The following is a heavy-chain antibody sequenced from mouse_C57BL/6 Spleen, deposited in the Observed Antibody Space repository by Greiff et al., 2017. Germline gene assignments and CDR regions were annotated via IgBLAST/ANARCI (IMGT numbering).Heavy chain of an antibody. Sequence: VQLQQSGPELVKPGASVKISCKASGYTFTDYYMNWVKQSHGQSLEWIGDINPNNGGTSYNQKFKGKATLTVDKSSSTAYMELRSLTSEDSAVXECANGGYGYDDWGQGTTLTVSS. CDR1: GYTFTDYY. CDR3: ANGGYGYDD. J-gene: IGHJ2*01. D-gene: IGHD2-2*01. V-gene: IGHV1-26*01. CDR2: INPNNGGT.